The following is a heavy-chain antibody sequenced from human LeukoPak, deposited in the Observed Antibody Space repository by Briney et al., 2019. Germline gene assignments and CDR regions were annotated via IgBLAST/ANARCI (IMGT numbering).Heavy chain of an antibody. CDR1: GGSISSYY. V-gene: IGHV4-59*01. D-gene: IGHD2/OR15-2a*01. Sequence: SETLSLNCTVSGGSISSYYWSWIRQPPGQGLEWIGYIYYSGSTNYNPSLKSRVTISVDTSKNQFSLKLSSVSAADTAVYYCASSFNRGPYYFDYWGQGTLVTVSS. CDR2: IYYSGST. CDR3: ASSFNRGPYYFDY. J-gene: IGHJ4*02.